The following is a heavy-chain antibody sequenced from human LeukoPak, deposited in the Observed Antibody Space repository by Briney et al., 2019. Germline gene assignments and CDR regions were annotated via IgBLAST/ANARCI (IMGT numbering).Heavy chain of an antibody. D-gene: IGHD3-10*01. J-gene: IGHJ3*02. CDR2: IKEDGSEK. CDR1: GFTFSSYG. Sequence: GGSLRLSCAASGFTFSSYGMHWVRQAPGKGLEWVAKIKEDGSEKYYVDSVKGRFTISRDNAKNSLYLHMNSLRAEDTAVYYCARDGRCYYASGDIWGQGTMVTVSS. V-gene: IGHV3-7*01. CDR3: ARDGRCYYASGDI.